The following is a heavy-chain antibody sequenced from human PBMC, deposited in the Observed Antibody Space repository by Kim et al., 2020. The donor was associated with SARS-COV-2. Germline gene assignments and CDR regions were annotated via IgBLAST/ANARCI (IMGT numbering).Heavy chain of an antibody. CDR2: TWYDGNNQ. J-gene: IGHJ4*02. V-gene: IGHV3-33*06. CDR1: GFLFGDYG. Sequence: GGSLRLSCAASGFLFGDYGMHWVREAPGKGLEWVAGTWYDGNNQYYGDFVKGRFTISRDNFKNMLYLQMNSLRIEDTAVYYCAKDQGGVTSLDYWGQGTLVTVSS. D-gene: IGHD3-16*01. CDR3: AKDQGGVTSLDY.